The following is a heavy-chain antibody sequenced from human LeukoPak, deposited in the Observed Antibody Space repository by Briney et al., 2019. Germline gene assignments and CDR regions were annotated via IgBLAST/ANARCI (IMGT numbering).Heavy chain of an antibody. V-gene: IGHV4-39*01. CDR2: MYYNGDT. J-gene: IGHJ4*02. CDR1: GASITSNGYF. CDR3: ARRHIIVAGPDYFDY. D-gene: IGHD5-12*01. Sequence: SETLSLTCTVTGASITSNGYFWSWISQPPGKGLEWIGNMYYNGDTYYKPSLKSRVTISVDTSKRQFSLRLNSVTAADTSVYYCARRHIIVAGPDYFDYWGLGTLVTVSS.